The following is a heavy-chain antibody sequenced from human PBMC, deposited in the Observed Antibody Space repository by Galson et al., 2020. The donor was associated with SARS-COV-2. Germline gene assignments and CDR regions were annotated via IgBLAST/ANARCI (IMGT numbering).Heavy chain of an antibody. Sequence: GESLKISCAASGFTFSSSGMHWVRQAPGKGLEWVAVISFDGSSRWYADSVKGRFTITRDNYKNRLDPQVNSLRAEDTAVYYCAKCVRVGTTCYYGMDVWGQGTTVTVSS. CDR1: GFTFSSSG. CDR3: AKCVRVGTTCYYGMDV. V-gene: IGHV3-30*18. J-gene: IGHJ6*02. CDR2: ISFDGSSR. D-gene: IGHD1-7*01.